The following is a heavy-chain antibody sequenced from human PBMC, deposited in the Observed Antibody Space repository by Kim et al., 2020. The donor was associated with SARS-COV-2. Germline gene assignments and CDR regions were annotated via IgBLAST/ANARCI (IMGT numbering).Heavy chain of an antibody. Sequence: GGSLRLSCAASGFTFSDNYMTWIRQAPGKGLEWVSLISGSGTSIYYADSVKGRFTILRDNAKNSVYLHMDSLRAEDTAVYYCARVGRYCSSWFSPFDSWGQGSLVTVSS. CDR1: GFTFSDNY. D-gene: IGHD6-13*01. V-gene: IGHV3-11*01. CDR2: ISGSGTSI. J-gene: IGHJ4*02. CDR3: ARVGRYCSSWFSPFDS.